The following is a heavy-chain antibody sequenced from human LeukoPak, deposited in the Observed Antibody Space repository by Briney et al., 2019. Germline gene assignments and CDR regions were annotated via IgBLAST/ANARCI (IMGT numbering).Heavy chain of an antibody. D-gene: IGHD3/OR15-3a*01. V-gene: IGHV1-69*04. J-gene: IGHJ3*01. Sequence: AVKISCKSSGGPFDNYAINWVRQAPGQGLEWVGRIIPSLNRANYAQIRVTITADKSTATAYMELRGLRYVDTAVYYCARRTDRVDDAFDVWGQGTMVTVSS. CDR3: ARRTDRVDDAFDV. CDR2: IIPSLNRA. CDR1: GGPFDNYA.